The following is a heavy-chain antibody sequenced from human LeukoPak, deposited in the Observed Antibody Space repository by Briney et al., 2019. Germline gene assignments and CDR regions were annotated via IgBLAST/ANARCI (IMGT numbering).Heavy chain of an antibody. D-gene: IGHD4/OR15-4a*01. J-gene: IGHJ4*02. CDR1: GFIFSSYS. Sequence: PGGSLRLSCAASGFIFSSYSMNWVRQAPGKGLEWVATMSNDGNNKYYADSVRGRFTIFRDNSENTLYLQMNTLKVEDTAAYYCASGKTNYNCILAFEYWGQGTLVTVSS. V-gene: IGHV3-30-3*01. CDR3: ASGKTNYNCILAFEY. CDR2: MSNDGNNK.